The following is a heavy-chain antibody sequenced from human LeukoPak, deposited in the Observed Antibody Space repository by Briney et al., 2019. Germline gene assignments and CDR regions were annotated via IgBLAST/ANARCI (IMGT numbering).Heavy chain of an antibody. D-gene: IGHD6-13*01. Sequence: SETLSLTCTVSGYSISSGYYWGWIRPPPGKGLAWIGSIYHSGSTYYNPSLNSRVTISVDTSKDQFSLKLSSVTAADPAVYYCARDSFPEKAAAAKYNWFDPWGQETLVTVSS. CDR2: IYHSGST. V-gene: IGHV4-38-2*02. CDR1: GYSISSGYY. CDR3: ARDSFPEKAAAAKYNWFDP. J-gene: IGHJ5*02.